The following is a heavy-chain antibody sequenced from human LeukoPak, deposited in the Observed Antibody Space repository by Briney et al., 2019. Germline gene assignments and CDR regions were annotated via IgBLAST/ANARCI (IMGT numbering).Heavy chain of an antibody. CDR2: IIPIFGTA. CDR3: ARGGVLRFLEWLSFDY. V-gene: IGHV1-69*13. Sequence: SVKVSCKASGGTFSSYAISWVRQAPGQGLEWMGGIIPIFGTANYAQKFQGRVTITAGESTSTAYMELSSLRSEDTAVYYCARGGVLRFLEWLSFDYWGQGTLVTVSS. CDR1: GGTFSSYA. D-gene: IGHD3-3*01. J-gene: IGHJ4*02.